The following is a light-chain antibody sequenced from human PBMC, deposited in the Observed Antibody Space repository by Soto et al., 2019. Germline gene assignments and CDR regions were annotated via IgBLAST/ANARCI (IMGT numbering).Light chain of an antibody. CDR1: SSDVGTYNY. Sequence: QSALTQPASVSGSPGQSITISCTGTSSDVGTYNYVSWYQHRPVKAPKLMIYDDSYRPSGVSNRFSGSKSANTASLTISGLQSEYEADYYCSSYTTSNTQVFGGGTKLTVL. V-gene: IGLV2-14*01. CDR3: SSYTTSNTQV. CDR2: DDS. J-gene: IGLJ3*02.